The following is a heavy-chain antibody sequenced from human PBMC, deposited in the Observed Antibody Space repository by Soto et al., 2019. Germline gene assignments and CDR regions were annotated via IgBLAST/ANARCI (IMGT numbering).Heavy chain of an antibody. Sequence: LPETLSLTCTVSGGSISSSSYYWGWIRQPPGKGLEWIGSIYYSGSTYYNPSLKSRVTISVDTSKNQFSLKLSSVTAADTAVYYCATPYCGGDCYSDSWGQGTLVTVS. CDR2: IYYSGST. CDR1: GGSISSSSYY. CDR3: ATPYCGGDCYSDS. D-gene: IGHD2-21*02. J-gene: IGHJ4*02. V-gene: IGHV4-39*01.